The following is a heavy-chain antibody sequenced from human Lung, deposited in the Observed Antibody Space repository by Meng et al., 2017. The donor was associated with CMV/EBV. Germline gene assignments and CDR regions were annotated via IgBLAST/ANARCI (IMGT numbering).Heavy chain of an antibody. V-gene: IGHV3-21*01. D-gene: IGHD3-22*01. CDR3: TRDSGAYYDSSGFEY. Sequence: GESLKISCAASGFTLSSYSMNWVRQAPGKGLEWVSSITSSSSYIYYADSVKGRFPVSRDNARNSLFLQMNGLRAEDTAVYYCTRDSGAYYDSSGFEYWGQGTLVTVSS. CDR1: GFTLSSYS. J-gene: IGHJ4*02. CDR2: ITSSSSYI.